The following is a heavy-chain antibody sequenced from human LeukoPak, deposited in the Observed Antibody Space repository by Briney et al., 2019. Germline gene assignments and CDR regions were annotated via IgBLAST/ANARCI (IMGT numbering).Heavy chain of an antibody. CDR1: GYTFTGYY. Sequence: ASVKVFCKASGYTFTGYYMHWVRQAPGQGLEWMGWINPNSGGTNYAQKFQGRVTMTRDTSISTAYMELRSLRSDDTAVYYCARGGGPTPVHRQYETDYWGQGTLVTVSS. D-gene: IGHD2-15*01. V-gene: IGHV1-2*02. CDR2: INPNSGGT. J-gene: IGHJ4*02. CDR3: ARGGGPTPVHRQYETDY.